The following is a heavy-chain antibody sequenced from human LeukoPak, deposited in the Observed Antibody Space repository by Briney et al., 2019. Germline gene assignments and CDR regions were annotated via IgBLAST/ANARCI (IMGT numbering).Heavy chain of an antibody. V-gene: IGHV4-39*01. Sequence: SETLSLTCTVSGGSINRSTYYWGWIRQPRGKGLEWIGSIYNNGATYRSPSLKSRVTISVDTSKNQFSLRLSSVTAADTAVYYCARLCSSTSCYHFDYWGQGTLVTVSS. D-gene: IGHD2-2*01. J-gene: IGHJ4*02. CDR3: ARLCSSTSCYHFDY. CDR2: IYNNGAT. CDR1: GGSINRSTYY.